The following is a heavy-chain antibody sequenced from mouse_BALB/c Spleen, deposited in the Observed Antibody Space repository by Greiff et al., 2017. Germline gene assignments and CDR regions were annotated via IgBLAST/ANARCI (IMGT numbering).Heavy chain of an antibody. D-gene: IGHD2-2*01. CDR2: INPDSSTI. V-gene: IGHV4-1*02. Sequence: EASGFDFSRYWMSWVRQAPGKGLEWIGEINPDSSTINYTPSLKDKFIISRDNAKNTLYLQMSKVRSEDTALYYCARREGLRRGIYYAMDYWGQGTSVTVSS. CDR1: GFDFSRYW. CDR3: ARREGLRRGIYYAMDY. J-gene: IGHJ4*01.